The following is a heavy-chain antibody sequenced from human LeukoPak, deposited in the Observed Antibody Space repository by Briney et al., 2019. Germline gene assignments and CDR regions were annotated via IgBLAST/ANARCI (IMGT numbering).Heavy chain of an antibody. V-gene: IGHV3-21*01. Sequence: GGSLRLSCAASGFTFNEYTMNWVRQAPGKGLEWVSSISSSSSYIYYADSVKGRFTISRDNAKNSLYLQMNSLRAEDTAVYYCARDRRNSRSGYPSGAFDIWGQGTMVTVSS. CDR2: ISSSSSYI. CDR3: ARDRRNSRSGYPSGAFDI. J-gene: IGHJ3*02. D-gene: IGHD3-3*01. CDR1: GFTFNEYT.